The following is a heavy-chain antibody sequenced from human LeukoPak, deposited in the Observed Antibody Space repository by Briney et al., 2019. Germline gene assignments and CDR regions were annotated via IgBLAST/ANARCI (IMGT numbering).Heavy chain of an antibody. CDR1: GFTFSSYA. CDR3: ARDQSGTYCVDY. CDR2: ISYDGSAK. D-gene: IGHD1-26*01. V-gene: IGHV3-30*04. Sequence: PGGSLRLSCATPGFTFSSYAIHWVRQAPGKGLEWVAFISYDGSAKYYADSVKGRFTISRDSSKNTVYLQMINLRAEDTALYYCARDQSGTYCVDYWGQGTLVTVSS. J-gene: IGHJ4*02.